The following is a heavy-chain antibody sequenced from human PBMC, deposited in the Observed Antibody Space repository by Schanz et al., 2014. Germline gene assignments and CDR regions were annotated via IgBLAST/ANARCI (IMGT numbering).Heavy chain of an antibody. CDR3: AGTYCSSTSCYTGYYYMDV. CDR1: GGTFSSFC. Sequence: VQLEQSGAEVKKPGSSVKVSCKSSGGTFSSFCINWVRQAPGQGLEWMGWMNGYNGHTLYAQKFQGRVTMTTDTSTRTSYMELTSLRFDDTDVYYCAGTYCSSTSCYTGYYYMDVWGKGTTVTVSS. CDR2: MNGYNGHT. V-gene: IGHV1-18*01. J-gene: IGHJ6*03. D-gene: IGHD2-2*02.